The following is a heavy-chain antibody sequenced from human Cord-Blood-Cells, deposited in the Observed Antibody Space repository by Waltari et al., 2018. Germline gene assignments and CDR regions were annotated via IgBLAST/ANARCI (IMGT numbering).Heavy chain of an antibody. J-gene: IGHJ4*02. V-gene: IGHV4-39*01. CDR2: IYYSGST. CDR1: GGSISSSSYY. CDR3: ARSLLLHSSGYDFDY. Sequence: QLQLQESGPGLVKPSETLSLTCTVSGGSISSSSYYWGWIRQPPGKGLEWMGTIYYSGSTYYNPSLKSRVTISVDTSKNQFSLKLSSVTAADTAVYYCARSLLLHSSGYDFDYWGQGTLVTVSS. D-gene: IGHD3-22*01.